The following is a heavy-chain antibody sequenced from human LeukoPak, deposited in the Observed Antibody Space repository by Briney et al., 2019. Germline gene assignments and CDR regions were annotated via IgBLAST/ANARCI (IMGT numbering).Heavy chain of an antibody. D-gene: IGHD4-17*01. Sequence: GSSVKVSCKASGGTFNSYAISWVRQAPGQGLEWMGWISAYNGNTNYAQKLQGRVTMTTDTSTTTAYMELRSLRSDDTAVYYCARTPVGFNTVTPTDVRYWGQGTLVTVSS. J-gene: IGHJ4*02. CDR1: GGTFNSYA. V-gene: IGHV1-18*01. CDR2: ISAYNGNT. CDR3: ARTPVGFNTVTPTDVRY.